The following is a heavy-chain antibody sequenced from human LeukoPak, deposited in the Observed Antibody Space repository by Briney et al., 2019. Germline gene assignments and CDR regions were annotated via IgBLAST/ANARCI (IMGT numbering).Heavy chain of an antibody. Sequence: GGSLRLSCAASGFAFSSYNMNWVRQAPGKGLEWISYIGSSGSPTHYADSVGGRFSISRDNTNNALYLQMNSLRVEDTAVYYCVKNDGWFHLAQWGQGTLVTVSS. CDR1: GFAFSSYN. CDR2: IGSSGSPT. V-gene: IGHV3-48*03. J-gene: IGHJ4*02. CDR3: VKNDGWFHLAQ. D-gene: IGHD6-19*01.